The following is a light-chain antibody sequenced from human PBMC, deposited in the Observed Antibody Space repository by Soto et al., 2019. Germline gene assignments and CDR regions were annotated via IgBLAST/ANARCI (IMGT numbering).Light chain of an antibody. CDR3: QQYYNWPPWT. J-gene: IGKJ1*01. CDR1: QSVGSK. Sequence: EIVMTQFPASLSLSPGDRATLSCRASQSVGSKVAWYQQKPGQAPRLLVYGTSTRATGIPARFSGSGSGTDYTLTISSLQSEDFAVYYCQQYYNWPPWTFGQGTKVDIK. CDR2: GTS. V-gene: IGKV3-15*01.